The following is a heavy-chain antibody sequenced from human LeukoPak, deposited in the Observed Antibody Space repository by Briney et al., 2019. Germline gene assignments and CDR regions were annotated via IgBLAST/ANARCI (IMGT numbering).Heavy chain of an antibody. CDR2: IYYSGST. V-gene: IGHV4-39*01. D-gene: IGHD4-17*01. Sequence: SETLSLTCTVSGGSISSSSYYWGWIRQPPGKGLEWIGSIYYSGSTYCNPSLKSRVTISVDTSKNQFSLKLSSVTAADTAVYYCARHVYGDYGYYYGMDVWGQGTTVTVSS. CDR3: ARHVYGDYGYYYGMDV. CDR1: GGSISSSSYY. J-gene: IGHJ6*02.